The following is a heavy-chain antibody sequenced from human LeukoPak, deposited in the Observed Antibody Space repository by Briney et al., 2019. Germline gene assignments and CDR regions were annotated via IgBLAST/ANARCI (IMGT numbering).Heavy chain of an antibody. D-gene: IGHD1-26*01. CDR3: AKDLYSGSFTWSYYFDY. CDR2: ISGSGGST. CDR1: GFTFSSYA. J-gene: IGHJ4*02. V-gene: IGHV3-23*01. Sequence: GGSLRLSCAASGFTFSSYAMSWVRQAPGKGLEWVSAISGSGGSTYYADSVKGRFTISRDNSKNTLYLQMNSLRAEDTAVYYCAKDLYSGSFTWSYYFDYWGQGTLVTVSS.